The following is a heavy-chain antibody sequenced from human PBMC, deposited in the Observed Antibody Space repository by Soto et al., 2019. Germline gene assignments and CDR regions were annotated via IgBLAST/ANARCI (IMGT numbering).Heavy chain of an antibody. CDR1: GFSLSTSGVG. V-gene: IGHV2-5*02. J-gene: IGHJ2*01. CDR3: ARWLWCGEAGYWYFAL. Sequence: QITLKESGPPLVKPTQTLTLTCSFSGFSLSTSGVGVGWIRQPPGKALEWLALIYWDDDKRYSPSLKSRLTITKDTSKNQVVLTMTSMDPVDTATYYCARWLWCGEAGYWYFALWGRGTLVTVSS. CDR2: IYWDDDK. D-gene: IGHD3-10*01.